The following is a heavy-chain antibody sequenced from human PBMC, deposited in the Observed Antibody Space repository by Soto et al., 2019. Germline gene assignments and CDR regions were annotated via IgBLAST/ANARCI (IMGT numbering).Heavy chain of an antibody. CDR3: ARQYSRSSFYYGMDI. Sequence: PSQTLSLTCAISGDSVSTNSNVWNWIRQSPSRGIEWLGRTYYGSEWYYDYASSVKSRISINPDTSKNQLSLQLSSVTPEDTAVFYCARQYSRSSFYYGMDIWGRGTTVTVSS. J-gene: IGHJ6*02. CDR2: TYYGSEWYY. D-gene: IGHD6-6*01. V-gene: IGHV6-1*01. CDR1: GDSVSTNSNV.